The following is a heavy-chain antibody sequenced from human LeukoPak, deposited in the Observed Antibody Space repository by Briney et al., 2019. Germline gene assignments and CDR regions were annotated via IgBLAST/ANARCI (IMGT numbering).Heavy chain of an antibody. Sequence: GGSLRLSCAASGFTFTNYNMHWVRQAPGKGLEWVSSISSSSNYIYYADSVKGRFTISRDNSKNTLYLQMNSLRAEDTAVYYCAKDLAGPFDYWGQGTLVTVSS. CDR3: AKDLAGPFDY. CDR2: ISSSSNYI. D-gene: IGHD6-13*01. CDR1: GFTFTNYN. V-gene: IGHV3-21*04. J-gene: IGHJ4*02.